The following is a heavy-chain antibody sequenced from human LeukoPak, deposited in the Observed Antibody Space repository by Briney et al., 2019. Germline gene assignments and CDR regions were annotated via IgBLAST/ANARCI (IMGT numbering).Heavy chain of an antibody. CDR3: ARGSKAAAGYYFDY. CDR1: GGSFSGYY. J-gene: IGHJ4*02. Sequence: SETLSLTCAVYGGSFSGYYWSWIRQPPGKGLEWIWEINHSGSTNYNPSLKSRVTISVDTSKNQFSLKLSSVTAADTAVYYCARGSKAAAGYYFDYWGQGTLVTVSS. CDR2: INHSGST. V-gene: IGHV4-34*01. D-gene: IGHD6-13*01.